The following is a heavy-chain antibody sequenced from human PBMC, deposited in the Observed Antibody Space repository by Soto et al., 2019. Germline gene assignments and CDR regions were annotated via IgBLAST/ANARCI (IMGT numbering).Heavy chain of an antibody. Sequence: EVQLVESGGGLVQPGGSLRLSCAASGFTFSSYWMTWARQAPGKGLEWVASMNRDGSEKRYVDSVEGRFTISRDNAKNSPFLQRNSLSPDDAAVYYCVRDAGRRLDYWGQGSLVTVSS. CDR3: VRDAGRRLDY. CDR1: GFTFSSYW. J-gene: IGHJ4*02. V-gene: IGHV3-7*01. CDR2: MNRDGSEK. D-gene: IGHD2-21*01.